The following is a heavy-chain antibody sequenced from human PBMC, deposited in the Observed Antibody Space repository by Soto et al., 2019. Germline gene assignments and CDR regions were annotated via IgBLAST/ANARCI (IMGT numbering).Heavy chain of an antibody. CDR2: INQDGSEK. J-gene: IGHJ3*02. Sequence: AGGSLRLSCAATGFIFSSYWMSWVRQAPGKGLEWVANINQDGSEKYYVDSAKGRFTISRDNAQDSLHLQMSNLGAEDTAVYYCARGFNSALDIWGQGTMVTVSS. V-gene: IGHV3-7*01. CDR3: ARGFNSALDI. CDR1: GFIFSSYW.